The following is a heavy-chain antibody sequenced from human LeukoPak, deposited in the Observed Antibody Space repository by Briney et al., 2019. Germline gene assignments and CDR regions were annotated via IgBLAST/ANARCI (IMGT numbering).Heavy chain of an antibody. CDR2: IYYSGNT. D-gene: IGHD3-9*01. Sequence: PSETLSLTCTVSGGSISSSTYYWGWIRQPPGKGLEWIGNIYYSGNTYYNPSLKSRVTISVDTSKNQFSLNLSSMTAADTAVYYCARQRSGYDILTGTYYYYYYMDVWGKGTTVTVSS. V-gene: IGHV4-39*01. CDR3: ARQRSGYDILTGTYYYYYYMDV. J-gene: IGHJ6*03. CDR1: GGSISSSTYY.